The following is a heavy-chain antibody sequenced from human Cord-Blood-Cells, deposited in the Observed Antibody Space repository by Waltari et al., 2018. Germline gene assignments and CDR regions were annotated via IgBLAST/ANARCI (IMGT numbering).Heavy chain of an antibody. D-gene: IGHD6-13*01. V-gene: IGHV4-34*01. CDR1: GGSFSCSY. J-gene: IGHJ3*02. CDR2: SNHRGST. CDR3: ARPWGSSWYAFDI. Sequence: QVQLQQWGAGLLQPSETLSLTCAAYGGSFSCSYWRWFRQPPGKGLEWIGESNHRGSTNYNPSRKSRVTISVDTSKNQFSLKLSSVTAADTAVYYCARPWGSSWYAFDIWGQGTMVTVSS.